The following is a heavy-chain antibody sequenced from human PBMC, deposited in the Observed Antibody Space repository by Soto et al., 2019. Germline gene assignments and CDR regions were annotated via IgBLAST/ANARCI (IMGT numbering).Heavy chain of an antibody. D-gene: IGHD3-22*01. J-gene: IGHJ4*02. CDR1: GFTFSNYN. Sequence: EVQLVESGGGLVQPGGSLRLSCAASGFTFSNYNMNWVPQAPGKGLEWVSSISSSSSTIYYADSVKGRFTIPRANAKNSLYLQMTRLEDEDTAGYYCASRYYYDSSGYYYPYYYWGQGTLVTVSS. V-gene: IGHV3-48*02. CDR3: ASRYYYDSSGYYYPYYY. CDR2: ISSSSSTI.